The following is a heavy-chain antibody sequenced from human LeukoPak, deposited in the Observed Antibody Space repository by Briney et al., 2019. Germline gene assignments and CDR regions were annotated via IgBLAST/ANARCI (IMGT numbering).Heavy chain of an antibody. CDR3: ARGEGHFDWSYYFDY. CDR1: GGSISSYY. J-gene: IGHJ4*02. Sequence: AETLSLTCTVSGGSISSYYWSWIRQPPGKGLEWIGYIYYSGSTNYNPSLKSRVTISVDTSKNQFSLKLSSVTAADTAVYYCARGEGHFDWSYYFDYWGQGTLVTVSS. D-gene: IGHD3-9*01. V-gene: IGHV4-59*01. CDR2: IYYSGST.